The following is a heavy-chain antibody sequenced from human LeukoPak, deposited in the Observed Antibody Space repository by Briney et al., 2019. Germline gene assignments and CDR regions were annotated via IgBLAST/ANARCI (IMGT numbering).Heavy chain of an antibody. J-gene: IGHJ5*02. CDR3: ARHDYYGSLNWFDP. V-gene: IGHV4-39*01. CDR1: GASVTTSGYY. CDR2: ISHSGTT. Sequence: SETLSLTCTVSGASVTTSGYYWGWIRQPPGKGLEWIATISHSGTTYYNPSLKSRVTISADTPKNQFSLKLTSVTAADTSIYYCARHDYYGSLNWFDPWGQGTLVTVSS. D-gene: IGHD3-10*01.